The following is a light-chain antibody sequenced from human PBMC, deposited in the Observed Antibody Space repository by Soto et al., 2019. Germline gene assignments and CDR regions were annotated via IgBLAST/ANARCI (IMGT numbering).Light chain of an antibody. V-gene: IGLV2-8*01. Sequence: QSALTQPPSASGSPGQSVTISCTGTSSDVGGYNYVSWYQQHPGKAPKLMIYEVSKRPSGVPDRFSGSKSGNTASLTISGLQAEDEAEYYCSSYTGSSINTVVFGGGTKLTVL. CDR2: EVS. CDR1: SSDVGGYNY. J-gene: IGLJ2*01. CDR3: SSYTGSSINTVV.